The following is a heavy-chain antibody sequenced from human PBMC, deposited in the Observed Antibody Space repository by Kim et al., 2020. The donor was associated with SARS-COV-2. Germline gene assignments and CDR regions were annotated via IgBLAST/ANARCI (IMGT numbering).Heavy chain of an antibody. CDR3: ARVTGVGATYSFDY. J-gene: IGHJ4*02. D-gene: IGHD1-26*01. V-gene: IGHV1-46*01. Sequence: AKEFPGSVTMTRDKSTSTVYMGLSSLRSEDTAVYYCARVTGVGATYSFDYWGQGTLVTVSS.